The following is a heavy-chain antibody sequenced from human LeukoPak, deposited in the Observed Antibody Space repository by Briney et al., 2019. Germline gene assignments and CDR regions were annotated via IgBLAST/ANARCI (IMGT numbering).Heavy chain of an antibody. J-gene: IGHJ3*02. Sequence: GGSLRLSCEASGFXFSNYGMSWVRQAPGKGLEWVSFTDTSGNYIYYGDSVKGRFTISRDNARNLLFLQMNGLRAEDTAVYYCARGRSITLLRGVAMSDGFDIWGQGAMVAVSS. CDR1: GFXFSNYG. CDR3: ARGRSITLLRGVAMSDGFDI. CDR2: TDTSGNYI. D-gene: IGHD3-10*01. V-gene: IGHV3-21*06.